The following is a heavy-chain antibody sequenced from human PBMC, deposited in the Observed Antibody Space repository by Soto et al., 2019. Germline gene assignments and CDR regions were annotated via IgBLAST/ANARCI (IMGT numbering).Heavy chain of an antibody. CDR2: IRSKAYGGTST. J-gene: IGHJ4*02. CDR1: GFTFGDYA. CDR3: VRDAGHSSTWYRNYFDY. D-gene: IGHD6-13*01. Sequence: GGSLRLSCTASGFTFGDYAMRWFRQAPGKGLEWVGFIRSKAYGGTSTKYADSVKGRFLISRDNSKNTLSLQMNSLRAEDTAVYYCVRDAGHSSTWYRNYFDYWGQGHMVTVSS. V-gene: IGHV3-49*03.